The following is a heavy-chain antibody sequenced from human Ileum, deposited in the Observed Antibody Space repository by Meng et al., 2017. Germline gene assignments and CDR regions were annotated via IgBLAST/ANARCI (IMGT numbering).Heavy chain of an antibody. V-gene: IGHV1-3*01. CDR1: GYTFRNYP. CDR3: ARENDNWNYFDY. J-gene: IGHJ4*02. Sequence: QVQLVQSGAEVKKVGASVKVSCTASGYTFRNYPLHWVRQAPGQRPEWMGWISAGNGNIKISQKFQVRITITSDTSATAYMELSSLRSEDTAVYFCARENDNWNYFDYWGQGSLVTVSS. D-gene: IGHD1-1*01. CDR2: ISAGNGNI.